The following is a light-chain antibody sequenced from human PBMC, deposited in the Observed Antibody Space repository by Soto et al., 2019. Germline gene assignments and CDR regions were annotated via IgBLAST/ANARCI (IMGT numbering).Light chain of an antibody. CDR1: DSDVGGYNY. CDR2: GVY. V-gene: IGLV2-14*01. Sequence: QSVLTQPASVSGSPGQSITISCTGTDSDVGGYNYVSWYQQHPDKAPKLMIYGVYNRPSGVSNRFSGSKSGNTASLTISGLQAEDEADYYCSSFTNNNTPHVVFGGGTKVTAL. CDR3: SSFTNNNTPHVV. J-gene: IGLJ2*01.